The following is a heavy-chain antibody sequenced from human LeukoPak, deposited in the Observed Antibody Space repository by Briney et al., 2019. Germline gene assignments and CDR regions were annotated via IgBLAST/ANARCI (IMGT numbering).Heavy chain of an antibody. V-gene: IGHV1-24*01. CDR2: FDPEDGET. J-gene: IGHJ3*02. D-gene: IGHD1-1*01. Sequence: GASVKVSCKVSGYTLTELSMHWVRQAPGKGLEWMGGFDPEDGETIYAQKFQGRVTMTEDTSTDTAYMVLSSLRSEDTAVYYCATVRLRTTGTYDAFDIWGQGTMVTVPS. CDR3: ATVRLRTTGTYDAFDI. CDR1: GYTLTELS.